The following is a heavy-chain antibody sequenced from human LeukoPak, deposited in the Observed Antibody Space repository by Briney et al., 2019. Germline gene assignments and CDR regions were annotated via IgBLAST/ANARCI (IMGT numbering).Heavy chain of an antibody. Sequence: ASVKVSCKASGYSFTSYEVNWVRQATGQGLEWMGWMNLNSGNTDYAQKFKGRVTMTRNTSINTAYMELSSLRSEDTAVYYCARGLLWFGDLLYAGGIDYWGQGTLVTVSS. CDR1: GYSFTSYE. D-gene: IGHD3-10*01. J-gene: IGHJ4*02. CDR3: ARGLLWFGDLLYAGGIDY. CDR2: MNLNSGNT. V-gene: IGHV1-8*01.